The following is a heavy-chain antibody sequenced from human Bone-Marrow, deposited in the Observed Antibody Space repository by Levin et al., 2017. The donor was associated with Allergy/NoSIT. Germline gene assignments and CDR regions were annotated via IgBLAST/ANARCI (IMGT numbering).Heavy chain of an antibody. CDR1: GFTFSSYS. CDR2: ISSSSSYI. Sequence: ETLSLTCAASGFTFSSYSMNWVRQAPGKGLEWVSSISSSSSYIYYADSVKGRFTISRDNAKNSLYLQMNSLRAEDTAVYYCARDRGPPTISYYFDYWGQGTLVTVSS. J-gene: IGHJ4*02. CDR3: ARDRGPPTISYYFDY. V-gene: IGHV3-21*01. D-gene: IGHD2-21*01.